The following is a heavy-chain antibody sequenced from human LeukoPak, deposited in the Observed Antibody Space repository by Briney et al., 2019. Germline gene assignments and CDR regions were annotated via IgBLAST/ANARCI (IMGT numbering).Heavy chain of an antibody. CDR2: ISWNSGSI. V-gene: IGHV3-9*01. Sequence: GGSLRLSCAASGFTFDDYAMHWVRQAPGKGLEWVSGISWNSGSIGYADSVKGRFTISRDNAKNSLYLQMNSLRAEDTALYYCAKDRHYDILTGSPDYWGQGTLVTVSS. J-gene: IGHJ4*02. CDR3: AKDRHYDILTGSPDY. D-gene: IGHD3-9*01. CDR1: GFTFDDYA.